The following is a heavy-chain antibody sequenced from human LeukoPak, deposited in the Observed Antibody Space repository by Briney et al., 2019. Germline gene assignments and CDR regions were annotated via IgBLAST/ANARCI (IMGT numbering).Heavy chain of an antibody. Sequence: SETLSLTCTVSGGSITSNYWSWIRQPPGEGLGWIGYIYYSGSTNYNPSLKSRVTISVDTSKNQFSLKLSSVTAADTAVYYCARSSADWGAFDYWGQGTLVTVSS. J-gene: IGHJ4*02. D-gene: IGHD7-27*01. CDR1: GGSITSNY. V-gene: IGHV4-59*01. CDR3: ARSSADWGAFDY. CDR2: IYYSGST.